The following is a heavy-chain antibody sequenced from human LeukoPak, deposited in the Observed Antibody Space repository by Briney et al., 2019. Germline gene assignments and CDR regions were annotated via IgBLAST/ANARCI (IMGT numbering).Heavy chain of an antibody. J-gene: IGHJ5*02. CDR3: ARQPIAVADP. D-gene: IGHD6-19*01. V-gene: IGHV4-39*01. CDR1: GGSISSSSYY. CDR2: IYNSGST. Sequence: PSETLSLTCTVSGGSISSSSYYWGWIRQPPGKGLEWIGSIYNSGSTYYNPSLKSRVTISLDTSKNQFSLKLSSVTAADTAVYYCARQPIAVADPWGQGTLVTVSS.